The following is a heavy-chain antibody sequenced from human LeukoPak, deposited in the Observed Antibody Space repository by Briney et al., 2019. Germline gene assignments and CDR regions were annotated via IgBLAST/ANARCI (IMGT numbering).Heavy chain of an antibody. J-gene: IGHJ5*02. CDR3: AGRSGSYSA. CDR2: IYYRGST. Sequence: SETLSLTCTVSAGSISSHYWDWIRQPPGKGLEWIGSIYYRGSTYYNPSLQSRVTTYVDTSKNQFSLRLSSVTAADTAVYYCAGRSGSYSAWGQGALVTVSS. D-gene: IGHD1-26*01. V-gene: IGHV4-59*05. CDR1: AGSISSHY.